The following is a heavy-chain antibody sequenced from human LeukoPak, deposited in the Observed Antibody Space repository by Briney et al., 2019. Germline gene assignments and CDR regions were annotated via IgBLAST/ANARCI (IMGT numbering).Heavy chain of an antibody. J-gene: IGHJ4*02. Sequence: GGSLRLSCAASGLTFSSYSMNWVRQAPGKGLEWVSYISSSSSTIYYADSVKGRFTISRDNAKNSLYLQMNSLRDEDTAVYYCARDAGTMVRGVLHGQPPTPDYWGQGTLVTVSS. D-gene: IGHD3-10*01. CDR2: ISSSSSTI. CDR3: ARDAGTMVRGVLHGQPPTPDY. V-gene: IGHV3-48*02. CDR1: GLTFSSYS.